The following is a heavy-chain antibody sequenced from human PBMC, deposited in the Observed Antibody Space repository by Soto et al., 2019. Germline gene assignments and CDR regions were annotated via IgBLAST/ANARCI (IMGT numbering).Heavy chain of an antibody. CDR2: ISGSGGST. Sequence: PGGSLRLSCAASGFTFSSYAMSWVRQAPGKGLEWVSAISGSGGSTYYADSVKGRFTISRDNSKNTLYLQMNSLRAEDTAVYYCAKDQGGAYTSHYGMDVWGQGTTVTV. CDR3: AKDQGGAYTSHYGMDV. V-gene: IGHV3-23*01. D-gene: IGHD2-2*02. J-gene: IGHJ6*02. CDR1: GFTFSSYA.